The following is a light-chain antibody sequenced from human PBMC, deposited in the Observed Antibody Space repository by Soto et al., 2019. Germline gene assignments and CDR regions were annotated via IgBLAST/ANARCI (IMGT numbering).Light chain of an antibody. J-gene: IGLJ1*01. CDR1: SSDVGGYNY. Sequence: QSALTQPASVSGSPGQSITISCTGTSSDVGGYNYVSWYQQHPGKAPKLMIYDVSNRPSGVSNRFSGSKSGNTASLTISGLPDEDEDDYYCSSYTSSRTRVFGTGTKLTVL. CDR2: DVS. V-gene: IGLV2-14*01. CDR3: SSYTSSRTRV.